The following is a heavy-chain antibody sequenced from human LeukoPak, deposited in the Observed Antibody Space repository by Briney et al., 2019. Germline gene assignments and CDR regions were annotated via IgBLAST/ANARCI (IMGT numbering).Heavy chain of an antibody. D-gene: IGHD1-26*01. Sequence: ASVKVSCKASGYTFTGYYMHWVRQAPGQGLEWMGWISAYNGNTNYAQKLQGRVTMTTDTSTSTAYMELRSLRSDDTAVYYCARAPGVVGATGHFDYWGQGTLVTVSS. V-gene: IGHV1-18*04. CDR3: ARAPGVVGATGHFDY. CDR2: ISAYNGNT. J-gene: IGHJ4*02. CDR1: GYTFTGYY.